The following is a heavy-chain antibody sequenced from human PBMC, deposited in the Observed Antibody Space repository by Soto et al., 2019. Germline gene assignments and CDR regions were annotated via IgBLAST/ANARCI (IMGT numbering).Heavy chain of an antibody. J-gene: IGHJ1*01. CDR3: ADLKWSRSYLP. CDR2: ISTSGATR. D-gene: IGHD3-3*01. CDR1: GFTFSTDS. V-gene: IGHV3-48*01. Sequence: GSLRLSCVASGFTFSTDSMNWVRQAPGKGLEWVAHISTSGATRYYAESVKGRFTISRDDSKNSLFLQMNSLTTEDTAIYYCADLKWSRSYLPWGQGTLVTVSS.